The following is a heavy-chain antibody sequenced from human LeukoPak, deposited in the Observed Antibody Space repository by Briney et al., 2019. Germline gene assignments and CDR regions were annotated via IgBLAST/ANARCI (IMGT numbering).Heavy chain of an antibody. CDR1: GYTFTSYY. CDR2: INPSGGST. D-gene: IGHD4-11*01. V-gene: IGHV1-46*01. Sequence: ASVKVSCKAPGYTFTSYYMHWVRQAPGQGLEWMGIINPSGGSTSYAQKFQGRVTMTRDTSTSTVYMELSSLRSEDTAVYYCARESDGRVTTVRDGMDVWGQGTTVTVSS. CDR3: ARESDGRVTTVRDGMDV. J-gene: IGHJ6*02.